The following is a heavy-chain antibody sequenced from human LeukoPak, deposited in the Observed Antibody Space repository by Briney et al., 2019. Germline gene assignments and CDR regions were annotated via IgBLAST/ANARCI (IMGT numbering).Heavy chain of an antibody. CDR2: IYYSGST. CDR3: ARAGGVVGATTWNY. CDR1: GGSISSSSYY. D-gene: IGHD1-26*01. J-gene: IGHJ4*02. Sequence: SETLSLTCTVSGGSISSSSYYWGWIRHPPGKGLEWIGSIYYSGSTYYNPSLKSRATISVDTSKNQFSLKLSSVTAADTAVYYCARAGGVVGATTWNYWGQGTLVTVSS. V-gene: IGHV4-39*07.